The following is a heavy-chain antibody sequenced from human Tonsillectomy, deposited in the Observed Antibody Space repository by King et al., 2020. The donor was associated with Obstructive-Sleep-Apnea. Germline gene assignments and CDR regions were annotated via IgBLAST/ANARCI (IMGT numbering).Heavy chain of an antibody. J-gene: IGHJ4*02. CDR3: VRDPEVVSTSWKD. CDR2: IKQDGGER. D-gene: IGHD3-22*01. Sequence: VQLVESGGVLVQPGGSLRLSCAASGFTFSNYWMSWVRQAPGKGLEGGANIKQDGGERYYADFVKGRFTISRDNAKSSLYLQLNSLRAEDTAVYYCVRDPEVVSTSWKDWGQGTLVTVSS. V-gene: IGHV3-7*03. CDR1: GFTFSNYW.